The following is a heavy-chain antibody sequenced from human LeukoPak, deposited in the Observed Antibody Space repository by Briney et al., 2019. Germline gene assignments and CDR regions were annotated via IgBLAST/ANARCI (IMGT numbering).Heavy chain of an antibody. J-gene: IGHJ4*02. CDR2: MNPNSGNT. V-gene: IGHV1-8*01. CDR3: ASQAAAGTGGLDY. D-gene: IGHD6-13*01. CDR1: GYTFTSYD. Sequence: ASVKVSCKASGYTFTSYDINWVRQATGQGLEWMGWMNPNSGNTGYAQKFQGRVTMTRDTSISTAYMELSSLRSEDTAVYYCASQAAAGTGGLDYWGQGTLVTVSS.